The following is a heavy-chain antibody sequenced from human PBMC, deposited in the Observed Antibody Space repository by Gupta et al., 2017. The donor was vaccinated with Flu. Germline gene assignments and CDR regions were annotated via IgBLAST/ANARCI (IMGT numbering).Heavy chain of an antibody. D-gene: IGHD3-22*01. CDR2: IRSKAYGGTT. Sequence: EVQLVESGGGLVQPGRSLRLSCTASGFTFGDYAMSWFRQAPGKGLEWVGFIRSKAYGGTTEYAASVKGRFTISRDDSKSIAYLQMNSLKTEDTAVYYCTRVQYYDSSSPWSLTRYYLDYWGQGTLVTVSS. J-gene: IGHJ4*02. CDR3: TRVQYYDSSSPWSLTRYYLDY. CDR1: GFTFGDYA. V-gene: IGHV3-49*03.